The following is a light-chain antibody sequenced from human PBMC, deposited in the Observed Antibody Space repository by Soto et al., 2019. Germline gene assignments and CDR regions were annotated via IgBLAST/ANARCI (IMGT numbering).Light chain of an antibody. CDR2: GAS. CDR1: QSVSSNF. Sequence: EIVLTQSPGTLSLSPGERATLSCRASQSVSSNFLAWYQEKPGQAPRLLIYGASSRATGIPDRFSGSGSGTDFTLTISSLQPDDFATYYCQQYNSYSLTFGGGTKVDIK. V-gene: IGKV3-20*01. J-gene: IGKJ4*01. CDR3: QQYNSYSLT.